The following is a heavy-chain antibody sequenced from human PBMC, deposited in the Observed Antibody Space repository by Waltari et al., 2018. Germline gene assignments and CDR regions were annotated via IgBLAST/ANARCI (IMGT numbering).Heavy chain of an antibody. CDR3: ARDRGRGLYLDS. V-gene: IGHV4-4*02. CDR2: VRGDGRT. J-gene: IGHJ4*02. D-gene: IGHD2-15*01. Sequence: QLQESGPGLVKPSGTLSLTCGVSGDSMSSTYCWSWVRQPPGKGLEWIGQVRGDGRTNYNPSFASRVTVSLDTYNNQFSLMVTSATAADTAVYYCARDRGRGLYLDSWGPGTLATVSP. CDR1: GDSMSSTYC.